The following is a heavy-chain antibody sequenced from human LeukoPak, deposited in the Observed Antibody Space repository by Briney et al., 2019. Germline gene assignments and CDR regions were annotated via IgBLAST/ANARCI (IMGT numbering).Heavy chain of an antibody. D-gene: IGHD3-16*01. J-gene: IGHJ4*02. CDR2: IRQDGGDI. CDR1: GFTFNRHW. V-gene: IGHV3-7*01. CDR3: ARLSGESTIYDY. Sequence: PGGSLRLSCVASGFTFNRHWTSWVRQAPGKGLEWVATIRQDGGDIYYLDSVKGRFIISRDNAKNSLSLQMNSLRAEDTAVYYCARLSGESTIYDYWGQGTLVTVSS.